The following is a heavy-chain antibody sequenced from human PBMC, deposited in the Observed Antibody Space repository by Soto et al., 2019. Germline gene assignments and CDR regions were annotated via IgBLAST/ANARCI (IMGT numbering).Heavy chain of an antibody. Sequence: PGGSLRLSCAASGFTFSSYGMHWVRQAPGKGLEWVAVISYDGSNKYYADSVKGRFTISRDNSKNTLYLQMHSLRAEDTAVYYCAKDQDSSRGVPFYNYHVMDVWGQGTTVTVSS. D-gene: IGHD6-6*01. CDR3: AKDQDSSRGVPFYNYHVMDV. V-gene: IGHV3-30*18. J-gene: IGHJ6*02. CDR1: GFTFSSYG. CDR2: ISYDGSNK.